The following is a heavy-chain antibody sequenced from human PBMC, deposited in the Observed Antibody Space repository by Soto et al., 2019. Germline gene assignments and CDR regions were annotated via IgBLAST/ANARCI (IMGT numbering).Heavy chain of an antibody. D-gene: IGHD1-1*01. Sequence: PSETLSLTCTVSGGSISSSSYYWGWIRQPPGKGLEWIGSIYYSGSTYYNPSLKSRVTISVDTSKNQFSLKLSSVTAADTAVYYCARSGPAFYYYYGMDVWGQGTTVTVSS. V-gene: IGHV4-39*01. J-gene: IGHJ6*02. CDR3: ARSGPAFYYYYGMDV. CDR1: GGSISSSSYY. CDR2: IYYSGST.